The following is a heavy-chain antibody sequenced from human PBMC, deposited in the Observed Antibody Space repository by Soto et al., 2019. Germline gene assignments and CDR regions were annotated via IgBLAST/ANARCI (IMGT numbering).Heavy chain of an antibody. Sequence: RRLSCAASGFTFSSYGMHWVRQAPGKGLEWVAVISYDGSNKYYADSVKGRFTISRDNSKNTLYLQMNSLRAEDTAVYYCAKDSSSSGWGYYYGMDVWGQGTTVTVSS. D-gene: IGHD6-25*01. J-gene: IGHJ6*02. V-gene: IGHV3-30*18. CDR2: ISYDGSNK. CDR1: GFTFSSYG. CDR3: AKDSSSSGWGYYYGMDV.